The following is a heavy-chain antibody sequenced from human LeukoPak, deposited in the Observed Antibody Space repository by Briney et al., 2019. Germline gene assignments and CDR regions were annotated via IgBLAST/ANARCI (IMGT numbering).Heavy chain of an antibody. Sequence: SETLSLTCTVSGGSISSYYWSWIRQPPGKGLEWIGYIYYSGSTNYNPSLKSRVTISVDTSKNQFTLKLSSVTAADTAVYYCARVRTRIAVAGTWGFDYWGQGTLVTVSS. CDR1: GGSISSYY. CDR2: IYYSGST. CDR3: ARVRTRIAVAGTWGFDY. J-gene: IGHJ4*02. V-gene: IGHV4-59*01. D-gene: IGHD6-19*01.